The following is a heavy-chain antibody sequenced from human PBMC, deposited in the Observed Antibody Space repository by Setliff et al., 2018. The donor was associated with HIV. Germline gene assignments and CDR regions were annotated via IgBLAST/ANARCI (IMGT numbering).Heavy chain of an antibody. J-gene: IGHJ6*03. CDR3: ARHLYYYDNNGYLQPYYYMDV. Sequence: SETLSLTCAVYGGSFNDYYWSWIRQPPGKGLQWIGEINHSGRTNYNPSLKSRVTISVDTSKNQFSLKLSSVTAADTAVYYCARHLYYYDNNGYLQPYYYMDVWGKGTTVTVSS. CDR2: INHSGRT. CDR1: GGSFNDYY. V-gene: IGHV4-34*01. D-gene: IGHD3-22*01.